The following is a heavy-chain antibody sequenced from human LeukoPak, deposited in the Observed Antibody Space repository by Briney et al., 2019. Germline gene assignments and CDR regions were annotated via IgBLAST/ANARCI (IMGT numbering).Heavy chain of an antibody. CDR1: GFTFSSYE. V-gene: IGHV3-48*03. J-gene: IGHJ4*02. CDR3: ARGWLYDY. Sequence: GGSLTLSCAASGFTFSSYEMSWVRQAPGKGLEWISYISCRGNSRYHSDSVKGRFTISRDNATNSLYLQMNNLRAEDTAYYYCARGWLYDYWGQGALVTVSS. CDR2: ISCRGNSR. D-gene: IGHD2-15*01.